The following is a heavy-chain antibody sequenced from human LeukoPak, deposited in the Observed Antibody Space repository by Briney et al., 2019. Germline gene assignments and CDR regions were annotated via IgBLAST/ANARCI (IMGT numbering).Heavy chain of an antibody. CDR3: ARDAGYSSGWSHWYLDL. D-gene: IGHD6-19*01. Sequence: GGSLRLSCAASGFTFSGYSLNWVRQAPGKGLEWVSYISGSGTTIYYADSVKGRFTISRDKAKNSICLQMNSLTDEDTAVYYCARDAGYSSGWSHWYLDLWGRGTLVTVSS. V-gene: IGHV3-48*02. CDR2: ISGSGTTI. J-gene: IGHJ2*01. CDR1: GFTFSGYS.